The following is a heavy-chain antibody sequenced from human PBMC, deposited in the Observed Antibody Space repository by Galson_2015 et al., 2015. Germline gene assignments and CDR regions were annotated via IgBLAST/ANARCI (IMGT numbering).Heavy chain of an antibody. CDR3: ATVTKPLRYFDS. Sequence: LRLSCAASGFTVCTNYMTWVRQAPGKGLEWLSIIYSGGSTYYADSVKGRFAISRDNSKNTLDLQMNSLRAEDTAVYYCATVTKPLRYFDSWGQGTLVTVSS. J-gene: IGHJ4*02. D-gene: IGHD3-9*01. CDR1: GFTVCTNY. CDR2: IYSGGST. V-gene: IGHV3-53*01.